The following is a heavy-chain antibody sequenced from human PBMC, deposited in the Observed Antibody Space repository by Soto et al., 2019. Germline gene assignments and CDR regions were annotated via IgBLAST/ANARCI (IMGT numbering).Heavy chain of an antibody. J-gene: IGHJ6*03. CDR1: DGSISNFY. Sequence: SETLSLTCTVSDGSISNFYWSWIRQLPGKGLEWIGYVYYTGSTSYNPSLKRRVTFSADSSRGQFSLRLNSVTAADTAVYYCARTVLGPDLLADSFVDYYYYMDVWGQGTTVTVSS. V-gene: IGHV4-59*08. D-gene: IGHD3-9*01. CDR3: ARTVLGPDLLADSFVDYYYYMDV. CDR2: VYYTGST.